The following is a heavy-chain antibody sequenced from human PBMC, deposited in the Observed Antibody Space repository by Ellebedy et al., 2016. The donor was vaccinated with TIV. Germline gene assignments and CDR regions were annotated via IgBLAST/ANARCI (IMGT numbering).Heavy chain of an antibody. CDR2: ISGSGGST. CDR3: ARLKMYVSPFYAMDV. V-gene: IGHV3-23*01. Sequence: LSLTCAASGFTFSSYAMSWVRQAPGKGLEWVSAISGSGGSTYYADSVKGRFTISRDNSKNTLYLQMNSLRAEDTAVYYCARLKMYVSPFYAMDVWGQGTAVTVSS. D-gene: IGHD2-8*01. J-gene: IGHJ6*02. CDR1: GFTFSSYA.